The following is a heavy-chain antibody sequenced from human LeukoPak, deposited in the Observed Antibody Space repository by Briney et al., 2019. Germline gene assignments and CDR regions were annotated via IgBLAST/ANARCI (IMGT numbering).Heavy chain of an antibody. CDR1: GGSFSGYY. CDR3: ARVGGSYPYYFDY. CDR2: INHSGST. V-gene: IGHV4-34*01. J-gene: IGHJ4*02. D-gene: IGHD1-26*01. Sequence: SETLSLTCAVYGGSFSGYYWSWIRQPPGKGLEWIGEINHSGSTNYNPSLKSRVTISVDTSKNQFSLKLSSVTAADTAVYYCARVGGSYPYYFDYWGQGTLVTVSS.